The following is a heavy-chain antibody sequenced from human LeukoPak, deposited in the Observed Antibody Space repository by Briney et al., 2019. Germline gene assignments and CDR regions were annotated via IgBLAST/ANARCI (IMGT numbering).Heavy chain of an antibody. J-gene: IGHJ4*02. CDR3: ARWETGTPWYFDY. CDR2: IIPIFGTA. D-gene: IGHD1-7*01. V-gene: IGHV1-69*13. Sequence: SVKVSCKASGGTFSSYAISWVRQAPGQGLEWMGGIIPIFGTANYAQKFQGGVTITADESTSTAYMELSSLRSEDTAVYYCARWETGTPWYFDYWGQGTLVTVSS. CDR1: GGTFSSYA.